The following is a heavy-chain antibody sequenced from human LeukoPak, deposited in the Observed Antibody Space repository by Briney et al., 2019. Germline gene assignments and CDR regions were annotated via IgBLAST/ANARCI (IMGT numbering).Heavy chain of an antibody. CDR2: IWYDGSNK. CDR1: GFTFSSYG. D-gene: IGHD3-10*01. CDR3: ARDPTVRSELLWFGEYYDY. V-gene: IGHV3-33*01. Sequence: PGGSLRLSCAASGFTFSSYGMHWVRQAPGKGLEWVAVIWYDGSNKYYADSVKGRFTISRDNSKNTLYLQMNSLRAEDTAVYYCARDPTVRSELLWFGEYYDYWGQGTLVTVSS. J-gene: IGHJ4*02.